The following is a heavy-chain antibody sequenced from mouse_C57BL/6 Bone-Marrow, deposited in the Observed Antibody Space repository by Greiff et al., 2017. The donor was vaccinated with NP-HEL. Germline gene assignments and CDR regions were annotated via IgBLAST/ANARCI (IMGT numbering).Heavy chain of an antibody. CDR2: IWSGGST. D-gene: IGHD1-1*01. Sequence: VQLKESGPGLVQPSQSLSITCTVSGFSLTSYGVHWVRQPPGKGLEWLGVIWSGGSTDYNAAFISRLSISKDNSKSQVFFKMNSLQADDTAIYYCAKSPNITTVVATDAMDYWGQGTSVTVSS. V-gene: IGHV2-4*01. J-gene: IGHJ4*01. CDR1: GFSLTSYG. CDR3: AKSPNITTVVATDAMDY.